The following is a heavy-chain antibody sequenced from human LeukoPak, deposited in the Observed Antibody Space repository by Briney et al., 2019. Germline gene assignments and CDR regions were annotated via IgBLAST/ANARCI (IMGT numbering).Heavy chain of an antibody. CDR3: ASSSGSCSSIETFDY. Sequence: PGGSLRLSCAASGFTFSSYAMHWVRQAPGKGLEWVAVISYDGSNKYYADSVKGRFTISRDNSKNTLYLQMNSLRAEDTAVYYCASSSGSCSSIETFDYWGQGTLVTVSS. J-gene: IGHJ4*02. V-gene: IGHV3-30*04. CDR1: GFTFSSYA. D-gene: IGHD1-26*01. CDR2: ISYDGSNK.